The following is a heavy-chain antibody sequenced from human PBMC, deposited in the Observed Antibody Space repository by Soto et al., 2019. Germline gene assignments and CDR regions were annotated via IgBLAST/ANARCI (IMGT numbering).Heavy chain of an antibody. CDR2: INKDGSEK. Sequence: GGSLKLSCAASGFTFNSYWMSWVRQAPGKGLEWVANINKDGSEKYYVDSVKGRFTISRDNAKNSLYLQMNSLRADDTAVYYCAREGGTSGCYTDWGQGNQVTVSS. D-gene: IGHD3-3*01. CDR3: AREGGTSGCYTD. J-gene: IGHJ4*02. CDR1: GFTFNSYW. V-gene: IGHV3-7*04.